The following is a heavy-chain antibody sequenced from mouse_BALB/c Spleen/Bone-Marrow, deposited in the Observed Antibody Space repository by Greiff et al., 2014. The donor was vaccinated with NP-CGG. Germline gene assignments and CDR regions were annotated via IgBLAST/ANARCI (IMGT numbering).Heavy chain of an antibody. V-gene: IGHV5-4*02. D-gene: IGHD2-14*01. CDR1: GFTFSDFY. CDR3: TRDRGVQGYAMDY. J-gene: IGHJ4*01. Sequence: EVQLVESGGGLVKPGGSLKLSCAASGFTFSDFYMYWVRQTPEKRLEWVATISDGGSYIYYLDSVKGRFTISRDDAKNNLYLQMSSLKSEDTAMYYCTRDRGVQGYAMDYWGQGTSVTVSS. CDR2: ISDGGSYI.